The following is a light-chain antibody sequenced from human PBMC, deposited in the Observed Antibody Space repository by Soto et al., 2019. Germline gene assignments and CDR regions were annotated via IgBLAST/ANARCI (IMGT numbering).Light chain of an antibody. CDR2: GAS. CDR3: QHYNNWPAWT. Sequence: EIVMTQSPATLSVSPGERATLSCRASQSVSSNLAWYQQKPGQAPRLLIYGASTRATGIPARISGSGSGAEFTLAITSLQSEDFAVYYCQHYNNWPAWTFGQGTKVDIK. CDR1: QSVSSN. V-gene: IGKV3-15*01. J-gene: IGKJ1*01.